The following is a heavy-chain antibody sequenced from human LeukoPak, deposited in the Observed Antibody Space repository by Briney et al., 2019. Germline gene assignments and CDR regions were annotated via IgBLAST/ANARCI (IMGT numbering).Heavy chain of an antibody. D-gene: IGHD5-18*01. CDR1: GYTFTGYY. Sequence: ASVKVSCKASGYTFTGYYMHWVRPAPGQGLEWMGWINPNSGGTNYAQKFQGRVSMTRDTSISTAYMELSRLRSDDTAVYYCARGDVDTAMVDYWGQGTLVTVFS. V-gene: IGHV1-2*02. J-gene: IGHJ4*02. CDR2: INPNSGGT. CDR3: ARGDVDTAMVDY.